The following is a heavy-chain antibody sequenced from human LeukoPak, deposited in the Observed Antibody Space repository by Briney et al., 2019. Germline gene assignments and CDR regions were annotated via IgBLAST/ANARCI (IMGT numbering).Heavy chain of an antibody. D-gene: IGHD3-16*01. CDR2: ISSSSSYI. J-gene: IGHJ6*02. CDR1: GFTFSRYS. CDR3: ARGGEPIWDYYGMDV. Sequence: PGGSLRLSCAASGFTFSRYSMNWVRQAPGKGLEWVSSISSSSSYIYYADSVKGRFTISRDNAKNSLYLQMNSLRAEDTAVYYCARGGEPIWDYYGMDVWGQGTTVTVSS. V-gene: IGHV3-21*01.